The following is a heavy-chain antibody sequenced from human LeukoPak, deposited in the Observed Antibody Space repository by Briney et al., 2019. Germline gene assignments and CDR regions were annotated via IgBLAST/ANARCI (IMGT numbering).Heavy chain of an antibody. J-gene: IGHJ5*02. D-gene: IGHD4-17*01. CDR3: ARLSSHYGDYKVDP. CDR2: INPHSGKT. V-gene: IGHV1-8*01. CDR1: GYPFSNYD. Sequence: ASVKVSCKTSGYPFSNYDINWVRQASGQGREWMGWINPHSGKTGYAQKFQGRVTMTTDTSASTAYMELSSLRSEDTAVYYCARLSSHYGDYKVDPWGQGTLVTVSS.